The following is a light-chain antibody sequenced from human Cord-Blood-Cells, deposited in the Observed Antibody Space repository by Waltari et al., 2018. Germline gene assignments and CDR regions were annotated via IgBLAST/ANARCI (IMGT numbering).Light chain of an antibody. J-gene: IGLJ3*02. V-gene: IGLV2-23*02. Sequence: QSALTQPASVSGSPGQSITLSCTGTRRDVGRYNLVSWYQQHPGKAPKLMIYEVIKRSSGVSNRFSGSKSGNTASLTISGLQAEDEADYYFCAFAGSSTWVFGGGTKLTVL. CDR2: EVI. CDR3: CAFAGSSTWV. CDR1: RRDVGRYNL.